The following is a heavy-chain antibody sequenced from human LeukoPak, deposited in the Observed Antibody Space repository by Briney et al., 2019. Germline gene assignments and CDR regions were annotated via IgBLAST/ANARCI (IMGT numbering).Heavy chain of an antibody. CDR3: ARDHVLLWFGEYTRYYFDY. Sequence: SETLSLTCTVSGGSISSSSYYWGWIRQPPGKGLEWIGSIYYSGSTYYNPSLKSRVTISVDTSKNQFSLKLSSVTAADTAVYYCARDHVLLWFGEYTRYYFDYWGQGTLVTVSS. V-gene: IGHV4-39*07. D-gene: IGHD3-10*01. CDR1: GGSISSSSYY. J-gene: IGHJ4*02. CDR2: IYYSGST.